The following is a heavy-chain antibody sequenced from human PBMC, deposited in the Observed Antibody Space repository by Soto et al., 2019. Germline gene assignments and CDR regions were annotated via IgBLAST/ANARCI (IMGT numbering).Heavy chain of an antibody. CDR2: VYNSGST. D-gene: IGHD4-4*01. CDR1: GGSISSNY. Sequence: PSETLSLTCTVSGGSISSNYWTWIRQPPGKGLEWIGYVYNSGSTNYNPSLKSRVTISEDTSKSQFSLKVNSMTAADTAVYYCARYRREAVTGYTLDNWGQGILVTVSS. CDR3: ARYRREAVTGYTLDN. V-gene: IGHV4-59*01. J-gene: IGHJ4*02.